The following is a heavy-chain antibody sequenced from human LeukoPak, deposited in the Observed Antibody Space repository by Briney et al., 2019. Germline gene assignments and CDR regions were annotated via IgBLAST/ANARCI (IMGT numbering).Heavy chain of an antibody. CDR3: ARTYYYDSSGYPHPVPFDY. Sequence: SQTLSLTCAISGDSVSRDNAGWSWIRQSPSRGLEWLGRTYYRSKWYNDYAVSVKSRITINPDTSKNQFSLQLNSVTPEDTAVYYCARTYYYDSSGYPHPVPFDYWGQGTLVTVSS. CDR2: TYYRSKWYN. D-gene: IGHD3-22*01. J-gene: IGHJ4*02. V-gene: IGHV6-1*01. CDR1: GDSVSRDNAG.